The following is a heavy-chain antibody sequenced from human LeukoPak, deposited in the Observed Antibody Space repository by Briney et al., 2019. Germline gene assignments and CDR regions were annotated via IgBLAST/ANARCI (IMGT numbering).Heavy chain of an antibody. CDR3: ASENCSGTSCSSFDY. J-gene: IGHJ4*02. CDR2: IFYSGTT. CDR1: GRSISSRSYY. D-gene: IGHD2-2*01. Sequence: SETLSLTCIVSGRSISSRSYYWGWIRQPPGKGLEWIGSIFYSGTTYYNPSLKSRVTISVDTSKNQFSLRLSSVTAADTAVYYCASENCSGTSCSSFDYWGQGTLVTVSS. V-gene: IGHV4-39*01.